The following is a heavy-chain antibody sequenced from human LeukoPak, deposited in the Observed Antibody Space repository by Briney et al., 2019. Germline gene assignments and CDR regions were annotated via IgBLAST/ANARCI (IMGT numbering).Heavy chain of an antibody. CDR2: ISYDGSHK. D-gene: IGHD6-13*01. CDR1: GFTFSSYA. V-gene: IGHV3-30-3*01. CDR3: ARIQSLGSSFFSFDY. Sequence: GGSLRLSCAASGFTFSSYAMHWVRQTPGKGLEWVSVISYDGSHKYYADSVKGRFTISRDNSKNTLYLQMHSLRPEDTAVYYCARIQSLGSSFFSFDYLGQGTLVTVSS. J-gene: IGHJ4*02.